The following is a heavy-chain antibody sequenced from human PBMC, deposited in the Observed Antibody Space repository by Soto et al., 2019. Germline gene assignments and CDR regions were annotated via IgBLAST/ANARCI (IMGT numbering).Heavy chain of an antibody. J-gene: IGHJ5*02. CDR1: GGSINSSSYF. D-gene: IGHD6-19*01. CDR3: ARHYSSGSRNWFDP. CDR2: IYYSGST. Sequence: SETLSLTCSVSGGSINSSSYFWGWVRQPPGKGLEWIGSIYYSGSTYYNPSLRSRVTISVDTSKNQFSLKLSSVTAADTAVFYCARHYSSGSRNWFDPWGQGTLVTV. V-gene: IGHV4-39*01.